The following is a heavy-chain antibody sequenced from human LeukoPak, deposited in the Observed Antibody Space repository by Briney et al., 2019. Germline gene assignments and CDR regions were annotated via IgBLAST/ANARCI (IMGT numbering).Heavy chain of an antibody. J-gene: IGHJ5*02. Sequence: ASVKVSCKASGYTFTSYGISWVRQAPGQGLEWMGWISAYNGNTNYAQKLQGRVTMTTDTSTSTAYMELRSLRSEDTAVYYCARVGGGSSTWYGWFDPWGQGTLVTVSS. V-gene: IGHV1-18*01. D-gene: IGHD6-13*01. CDR3: ARVGGGSSTWYGWFDP. CDR1: GYTFTSYG. CDR2: ISAYNGNT.